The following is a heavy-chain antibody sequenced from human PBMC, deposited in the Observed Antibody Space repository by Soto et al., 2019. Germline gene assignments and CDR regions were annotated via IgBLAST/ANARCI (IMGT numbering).Heavy chain of an antibody. D-gene: IGHD6-13*01. J-gene: IGHJ4*02. CDR3: ARGLGKPDSSSWPKKRSLFDY. V-gene: IGHV4-59*12. CDR1: GGSMSSYY. Sequence: SETLSLTCTVSGGSMSSYYWSWIRQPPGKGLEWIADIYYTGSTNYNPSLKSRVTISVNTSKNQFSLKLSSVTAADTAVYYCARGLGKPDSSSWPKKRSLFDYWGQGTLVTVSS. CDR2: IYYTGST.